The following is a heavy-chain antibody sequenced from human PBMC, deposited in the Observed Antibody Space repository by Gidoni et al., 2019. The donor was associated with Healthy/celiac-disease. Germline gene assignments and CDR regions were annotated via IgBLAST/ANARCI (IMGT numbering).Heavy chain of an antibody. Sequence: AAGKGLVWLAVIWYDGSNKYYADSVKGRFTISRDNSKNTRYLQMNSLRAEDTAVYYCARDSPITMVRGVILDYWGQGTLVTVSS. J-gene: IGHJ4*02. D-gene: IGHD3-10*01. CDR2: IWYDGSNK. CDR3: ARDSPITMVRGVILDY. V-gene: IGHV3-33*01.